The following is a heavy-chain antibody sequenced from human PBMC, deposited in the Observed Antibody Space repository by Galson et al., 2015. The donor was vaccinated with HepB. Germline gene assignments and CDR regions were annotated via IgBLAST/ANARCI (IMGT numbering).Heavy chain of an antibody. D-gene: IGHD2-21*01. CDR3: AREVILEYYNFDY. Sequence: SLRLSCAASGFTFSSYAMHWVRQAPGKGLEWVAVISYDGSNKYYADSVKGRFTISRDNSKNTLYLQMNSLRAEDTAVYYCAREVILEYYNFDYWGQGTLVTVSS. CDR1: GFTFSSYA. CDR2: ISYDGSNK. V-gene: IGHV3-30*04. J-gene: IGHJ4*02.